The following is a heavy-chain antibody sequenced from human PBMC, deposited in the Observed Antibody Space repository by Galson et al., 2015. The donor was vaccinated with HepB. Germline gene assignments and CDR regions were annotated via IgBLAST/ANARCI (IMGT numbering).Heavy chain of an antibody. CDR2: IRSKAYGGTT. D-gene: IGHD3-16*01. Sequence: SLRLSCAASGFTFGDYAMSWFRQAPGKGLEWVGFIRSKAYGGTTEYAASVKGRFTISRDDSKSIAYLQMNSLKTEDTAVYYCTSRMITFGGVIPLDYWGQGTLVTVSS. CDR3: TSRMITFGGVIPLDY. V-gene: IGHV3-49*03. J-gene: IGHJ4*02. CDR1: GFTFGDYA.